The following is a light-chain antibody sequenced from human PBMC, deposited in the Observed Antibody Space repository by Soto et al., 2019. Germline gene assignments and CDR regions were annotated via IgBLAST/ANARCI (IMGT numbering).Light chain of an antibody. CDR1: QGIRNF. J-gene: IGKJ3*01. V-gene: IGKV1-27*01. CDR3: QKYSSVPV. CDR2: AAS. Sequence: DIQMTQSPTSLSASVGDRVTITCRASQGIRNFVAWYQQKPGKAPKLLIYAASTLQSGVPSRFSGSGSGTDLPLTINSLQHEYVATYSCQKYSSVPVFGPGTKVEIK.